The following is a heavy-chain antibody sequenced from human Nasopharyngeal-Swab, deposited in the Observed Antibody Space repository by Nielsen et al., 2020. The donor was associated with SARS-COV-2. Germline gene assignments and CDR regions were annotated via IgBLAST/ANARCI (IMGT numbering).Heavy chain of an antibody. CDR3: ARDDSSNYDFWSGYYTSFDY. Sequence: ASVKVSCKASGYTFTSYGISWVRQAPGQGLEWMGWISAYNGNTNYAQKLQGRVTMTTDTSTSTAYMELRSLRSADTAVYYCARDDSSNYDFWSGYYTSFDYWSQGTLVTVSS. D-gene: IGHD3-3*01. CDR2: ISAYNGNT. J-gene: IGHJ4*02. V-gene: IGHV1-18*01. CDR1: GYTFTSYG.